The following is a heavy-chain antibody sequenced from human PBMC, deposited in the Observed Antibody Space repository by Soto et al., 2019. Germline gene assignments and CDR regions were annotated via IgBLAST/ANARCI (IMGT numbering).Heavy chain of an antibody. CDR1: EFDFSDYY. Sequence: QVQLVESGGGLVKPGGSLKLSCAASEFDFSDYYMSWIRQAPGKGLEWVSYISSSNAHTDYADSVKGRFTISRDNAKKSLYLQMNSLRVEDTAVYYCARGRSSSWYMDGLDVWGQGTTVTVSS. J-gene: IGHJ6*02. CDR3: ARGRSSSWYMDGLDV. CDR2: ISSSNAHT. D-gene: IGHD6-13*01. V-gene: IGHV3-11*06.